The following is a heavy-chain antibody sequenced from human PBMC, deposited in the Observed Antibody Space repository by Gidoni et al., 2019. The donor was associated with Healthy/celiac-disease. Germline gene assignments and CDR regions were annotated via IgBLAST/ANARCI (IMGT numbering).Heavy chain of an antibody. CDR1: GFTVSSNY. J-gene: IGHJ6*02. Sequence: EVQLVESGGGLIQPGGSLRLSCAASGFTVSSNYMSWVRQAPGKGLEWVSVIYSGGSTYYADSGKGRFTISRDNSKNTLYLQMNSLRAEDTAVYYCARAKDGSSGWYRYYYYYYGMDVWGQGTTVTVSS. CDR3: ARAKDGSSGWYRYYYYYYGMDV. D-gene: IGHD6-19*01. CDR2: IYSGGST. V-gene: IGHV3-53*01.